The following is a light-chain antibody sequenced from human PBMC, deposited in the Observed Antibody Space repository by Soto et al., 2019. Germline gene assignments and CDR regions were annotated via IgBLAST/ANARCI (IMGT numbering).Light chain of an antibody. CDR3: SSYAGNNKMV. J-gene: IGLJ3*02. CDR1: SSDVGAYNS. CDR2: EVN. Sequence: QSALTQPPSASGSPGQSVSISCTGTSSDVGAYNSVSWYQQHPGKAPKLIIYEVNKRPSGVPDRLSGSKSGNTASLTVSGLQPDDEADYYCSSYAGNNKMVFGGGTKLTVL. V-gene: IGLV2-8*01.